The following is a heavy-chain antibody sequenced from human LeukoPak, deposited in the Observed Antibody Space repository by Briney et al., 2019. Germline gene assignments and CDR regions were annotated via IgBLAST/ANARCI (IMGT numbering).Heavy chain of an antibody. Sequence: SETLSLTCTVSGGSISGYYWSWIRQPPGQGLEWIGYIHYNGSTNYNPSLKSRVTISLDMSKNQFSLKLNPVTAADTAVYYCAREGQWLPDWFDPWGQGTLVTVSS. J-gene: IGHJ5*02. V-gene: IGHV4-59*01. D-gene: IGHD6-19*01. CDR3: AREGQWLPDWFDP. CDR2: IHYNGST. CDR1: GGSISGYY.